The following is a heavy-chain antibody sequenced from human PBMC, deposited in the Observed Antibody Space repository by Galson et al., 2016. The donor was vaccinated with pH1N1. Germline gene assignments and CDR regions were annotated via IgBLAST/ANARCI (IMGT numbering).Heavy chain of an antibody. Sequence: CAISGDSVSSNSATWNWIRQSPSRGLEWLGRTYYRSKWYNDYAETVKSRIIIRPDTSKNQLSLQLNSVTPADTAVYYCARGVIEYDFWSGYQDHAAFDIWGQGTMVIVSS. V-gene: IGHV6-1*01. J-gene: IGHJ3*02. CDR2: TYYRSKWYN. CDR1: GDSVSSNSAT. D-gene: IGHD3-3*01. CDR3: ARGVIEYDFWSGYQDHAAFDI.